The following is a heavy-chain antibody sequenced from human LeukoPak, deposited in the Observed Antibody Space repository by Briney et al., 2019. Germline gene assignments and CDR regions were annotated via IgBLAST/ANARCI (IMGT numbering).Heavy chain of an antibody. CDR2: IIPIFGTA. D-gene: IGHD2-15*01. CDR1: GGTFSSYA. Sequence: SVKVSCKASGGTFSSYAISWVRQAPGQGLEWMGGIIPIFGTANYAQKFQGRVTITADESTSTAYMELSSLRSEDTAVYYCAKAATERPEDLHWCFDLWGRGTLVTVSS. V-gene: IGHV1-69*13. CDR3: AKAATERPEDLHWCFDL. J-gene: IGHJ2*01.